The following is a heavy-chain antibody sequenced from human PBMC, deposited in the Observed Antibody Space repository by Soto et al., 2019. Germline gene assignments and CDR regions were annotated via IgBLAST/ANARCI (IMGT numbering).Heavy chain of an antibody. CDR2: IYYSGST. V-gene: IGHV4-59*01. Sequence: QVQLQESGPGLVKPSETLSLTCTVSGGSISSYYWSWIRQPPGKGLEWIGYIYYSGSTNYNPSLKSRVTISVDTSKNQFSLKLSSVTAADTAVYYCARVISDDSSGYNSVNAFDIWGQGTMVTVSS. CDR1: GGSISSYY. CDR3: ARVISDDSSGYNSVNAFDI. J-gene: IGHJ3*02. D-gene: IGHD3-22*01.